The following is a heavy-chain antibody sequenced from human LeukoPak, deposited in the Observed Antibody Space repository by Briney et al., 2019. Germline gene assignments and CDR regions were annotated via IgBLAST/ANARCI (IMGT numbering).Heavy chain of an antibody. CDR2: INPNSGGT. Sequence: ASVKVSCKASGYTFTGYYMHWVRQAPGQGLEWMGWINPNSGGTNYAQKFQGRVTMTRDTSISTAYMELSRLRSDDTAVYYCARGAGGYSSGWYNYWGQGTLVTVSS. D-gene: IGHD6-19*01. CDR3: ARGAGGYSSGWYNY. J-gene: IGHJ4*02. V-gene: IGHV1-2*02. CDR1: GYTFTGYY.